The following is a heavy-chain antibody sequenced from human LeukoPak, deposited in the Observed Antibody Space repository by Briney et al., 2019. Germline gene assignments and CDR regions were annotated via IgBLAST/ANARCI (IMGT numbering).Heavy chain of an antibody. CDR3: ARGGIASRPSCWFDP. CDR1: GYSISSGYY. Sequence: SGTLSLTCTVSGYSISSGYYWGWIRQPPGKGLEWIGSIYHSGSSYYNPSLKSRVTISVDTSKNQFSLKLSSVTAADTAVYYCARGGIASRPSCWFDPWGQGTQVTVSS. J-gene: IGHJ5*02. V-gene: IGHV4-38-2*02. CDR2: IYHSGSS. D-gene: IGHD6-6*01.